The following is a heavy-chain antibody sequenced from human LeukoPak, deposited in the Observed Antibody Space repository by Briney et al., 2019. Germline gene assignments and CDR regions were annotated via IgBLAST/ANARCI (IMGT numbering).Heavy chain of an antibody. CDR1: GFTFSSYA. Sequence: PGGSLRLSCAASGFTFSSYAMSWVRQAPGKGLEWVSAISGSGGSTYYADSVKGRFTISRGNSKNTLYLQMNSLRAEDTAVYYCAVIAVAGTGPLDYWGQGTLVTVSS. J-gene: IGHJ4*02. CDR2: ISGSGGST. D-gene: IGHD6-19*01. CDR3: AVIAVAGTGPLDY. V-gene: IGHV3-23*01.